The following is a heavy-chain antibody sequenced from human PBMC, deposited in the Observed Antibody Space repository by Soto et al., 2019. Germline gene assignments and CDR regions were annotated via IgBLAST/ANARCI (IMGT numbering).Heavy chain of an antibody. V-gene: IGHV3-7*01. D-gene: IGHD5-18*01. CDR3: ARQLWPPGWYFDL. J-gene: IGHJ2*01. CDR2: IKQDGSEK. CDR1: GFTFISYW. Sequence: QPGGSLRLSCAASGFTFISYWMSWVRQAPGKGLEWVANIKQDGSEKYYVDSVKGRFTISRDNAKNSLYLQMNSLRAEDTAVYYCARQLWPPGWYFDLWGRGTLVTVSS.